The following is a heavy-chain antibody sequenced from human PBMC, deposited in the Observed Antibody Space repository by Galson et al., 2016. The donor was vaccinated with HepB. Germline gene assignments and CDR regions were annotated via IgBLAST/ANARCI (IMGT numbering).Heavy chain of an antibody. CDR1: GFPFSTYC. V-gene: IGHV3-7*03. CDR2: IKPDGREI. CDR3: ARVFSYDRRDYYRHFDS. Sequence: SLRLSCAASGFPFSTYCMTWVRQAPGKGPEWAAVIKPDGREIQYVDSVKGRFTISRVDGKNSLYLQMNTLRAEDTAVYYCARVFSYDRRDYYRHFDSWGRGTLVTVSS. J-gene: IGHJ4*02. D-gene: IGHD3-22*01.